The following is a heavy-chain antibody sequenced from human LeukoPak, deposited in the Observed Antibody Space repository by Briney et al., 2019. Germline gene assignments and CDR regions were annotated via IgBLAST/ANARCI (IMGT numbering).Heavy chain of an antibody. CDR2: ISGSGGST. J-gene: IGHJ4*02. V-gene: IGHV3-23*01. CDR3: AKDTGGGIVVVHFDY. D-gene: IGHD3-22*01. Sequence: PGGSLRLSCAASGFTFSSCAMSWVRQAPGKGLEWVSAISGSGGSTYYADSVKGRFTISRDNSKNTLYLQMNSLRAEDTAVYYCAKDTGGGIVVVHFDYWGQGTLVTVSS. CDR1: GFTFSSCA.